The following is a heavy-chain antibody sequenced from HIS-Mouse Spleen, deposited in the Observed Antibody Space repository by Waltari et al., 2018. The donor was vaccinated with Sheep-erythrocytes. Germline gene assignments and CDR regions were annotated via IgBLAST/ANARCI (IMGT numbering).Heavy chain of an antibody. Sequence: QVQLVQSGAEVKKPGASVKVSCKASGYTFTSYGISWVRQAPGQGLEWMGWGNAYNSTTNYAKKLQGRVTITTETSTSTAYMELRSLRSDDTAVYYWARLPGSWYVDYWGQGTLVTVSS. CDR1: GYTFTSYG. CDR3: ARLPGSWYVDY. J-gene: IGHJ4*02. D-gene: IGHD6-13*01. V-gene: IGHV1-18*01. CDR2: GNAYNSTT.